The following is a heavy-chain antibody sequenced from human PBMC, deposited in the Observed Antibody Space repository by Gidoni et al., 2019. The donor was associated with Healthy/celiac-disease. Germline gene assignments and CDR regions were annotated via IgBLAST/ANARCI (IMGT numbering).Heavy chain of an antibody. J-gene: IGHJ4*02. CDR2: ST. CDR3: ARRGYYYDSPQGGYFDY. Sequence: STYYNPSLKSRVTISVDTSKNQFSLKLSSVTAADTAVYYCARRGYYYDSPQGGYFDYWGQGTLVTVSS. D-gene: IGHD3-22*01. V-gene: IGHV4-39*01.